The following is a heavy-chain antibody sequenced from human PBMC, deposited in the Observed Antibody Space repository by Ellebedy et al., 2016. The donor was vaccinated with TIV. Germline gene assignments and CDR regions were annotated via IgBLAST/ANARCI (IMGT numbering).Heavy chain of an antibody. CDR3: GTVATTFDY. CDR1: GFTFSSYA. Sequence: GESLKISCAASGFTFSSYAMSWVRQAPGKGLEWVSAISGSGGSTYYADSVKGRFTISRDNSKNTLYLQMNSLRAEDTAVYFCGTVATTFDYWGQGTLVTVSS. V-gene: IGHV3-23*01. J-gene: IGHJ4*02. D-gene: IGHD5-24*01. CDR2: ISGSGGST.